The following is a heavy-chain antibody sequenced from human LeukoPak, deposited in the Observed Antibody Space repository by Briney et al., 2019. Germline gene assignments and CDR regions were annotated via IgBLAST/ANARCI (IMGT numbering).Heavy chain of an antibody. J-gene: IGHJ6*02. V-gene: IGHV1-46*01. D-gene: IGHD7-27*01. CDR1: GYTFTDYY. CDR3: ATRANWGNYYYYGMDV. Sequence: VKVSCKASGYTFTDYYMHWVRQAPGQGLEWMGIINPSGGSTSYAQKFQGRVTMTRDTSTSTVYVELSSLRSEDTAVYYCATRANWGNYYYYGMDVWGQGTTVTVSS. CDR2: INPSGGST.